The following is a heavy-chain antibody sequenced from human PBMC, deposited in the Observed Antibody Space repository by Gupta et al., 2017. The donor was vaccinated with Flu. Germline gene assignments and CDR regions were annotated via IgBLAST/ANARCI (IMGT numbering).Heavy chain of an antibody. Sequence: IRQSPGKGLEWIGSILGGGTTYYTWCLSSRTSRPGAPSKNQFYMKLTAVTAADKDVYYCARGVRHCSLELRGNSGGFFESWGPGTLVTVSS. D-gene: IGHD2-15*01. V-gene: IGHV4-39*01. CDR2: ILGGGTT. CDR3: ARGVRHCSLELRGNSGGFFES. J-gene: IGHJ4*01.